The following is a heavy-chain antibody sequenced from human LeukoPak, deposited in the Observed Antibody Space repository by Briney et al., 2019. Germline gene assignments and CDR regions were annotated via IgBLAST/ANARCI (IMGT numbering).Heavy chain of an antibody. V-gene: IGHV1-2*02. Sequence: ASVKVSCKASGYTFTGYYMHWVRQAPGQGLEWMGWINPNSGGTNYARKFQGRVTMTRDTSISTAYMELSRLRSDDTAVYYCARDALIAAAGTLSSPPLDYWGQGTLVTVSS. J-gene: IGHJ4*02. CDR2: INPNSGGT. D-gene: IGHD6-13*01. CDR3: ARDALIAAAGTLSSPPLDY. CDR1: GYTFTGYY.